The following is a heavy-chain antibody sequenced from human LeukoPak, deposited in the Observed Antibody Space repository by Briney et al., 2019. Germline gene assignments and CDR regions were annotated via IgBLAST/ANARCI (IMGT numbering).Heavy chain of an antibody. D-gene: IGHD3/OR15-3a*01. CDR1: GFTFSNYA. CDR2: ISGSGGGGT. J-gene: IGHJ4*02. CDR3: AKDPGTAYYGTFPSFDY. Sequence: TGGSLRLSCAVSGFTFSNYAMSWVRQAPGKGLEWVSGISGSGGGGTYYADSVKGRFTISRYNSKNTLYLQMNSLRAEDTAVYSCAKDPGTAYYGTFPSFDYWGQGTLVTVSS. V-gene: IGHV3-23*01.